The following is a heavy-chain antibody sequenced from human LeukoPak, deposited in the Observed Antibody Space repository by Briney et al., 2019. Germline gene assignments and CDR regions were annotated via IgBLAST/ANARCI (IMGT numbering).Heavy chain of an antibody. CDR1: GGSISSYY. V-gene: IGHV4-59*01. Sequence: SETLSLTCTVSGGSISSYYWSWIRQPPGKGLEWIGYIYYSGSTNYNPSLKSRVTISVDTSKNQFSLKLRSVTAADTAVYYCAGNYYDSSGPFSWSQGTPVTVSS. CDR2: IYYSGST. CDR3: AGNYYDSSGPFS. J-gene: IGHJ4*02. D-gene: IGHD3-22*01.